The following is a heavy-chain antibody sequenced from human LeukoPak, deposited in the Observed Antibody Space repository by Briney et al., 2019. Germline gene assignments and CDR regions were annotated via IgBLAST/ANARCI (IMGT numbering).Heavy chain of an antibody. CDR3: VRGNDYGGPHY. D-gene: IGHD4-23*01. V-gene: IGHV3-74*01. CDR1: GFTFSSYW. J-gene: IGHJ4*02. CDR2: IDRDGSRI. Sequence: GGSPRLSCAVSGFTFSSYWMHWVRQAPGKGLVWVSRIDRDGSRINYADSVKGRFSISRDNGKNTLFLQMNSLRAEGAAVYYCVRGNDYGGPHYWGQGTLVTVSS.